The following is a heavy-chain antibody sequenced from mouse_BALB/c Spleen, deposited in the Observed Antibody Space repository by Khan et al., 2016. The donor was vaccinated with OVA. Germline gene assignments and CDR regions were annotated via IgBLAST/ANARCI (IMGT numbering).Heavy chain of an antibody. Sequence: EVELVESGPGLMKPPQSLSLTCTVTGYSITSDYAWNWIRQFPGNKLEWMGYISYSGYTSYNPSLKSRISVTRATSTHQFFLQLNSVTTEDTATYFCARSVYYSGSTFYYFDFWGQGTTLTVSS. CDR1: GYSITSDYA. CDR3: ARSVYYSGSTFYYFDF. J-gene: IGHJ2*01. V-gene: IGHV3-2*02. CDR2: ISYSGYT. D-gene: IGHD1-1*01.